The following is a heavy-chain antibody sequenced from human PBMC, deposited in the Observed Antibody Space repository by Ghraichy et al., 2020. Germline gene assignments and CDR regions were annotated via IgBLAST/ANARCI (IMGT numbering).Heavy chain of an antibody. J-gene: IGHJ6*02. D-gene: IGHD2-2*01. CDR2: ISGSGGST. V-gene: IGHV3-23*01. CDR3: AKSHPGRDIVVVPAAAPTPGMDV. CDR1: GFTFSSYA. Sequence: GGSLRLSCAASGFTFSSYAMSWVRQAPGKGLEWVSAISGSGGSTYYADSVKGRFTISRDNSKNTLYLQMNSLRAEDTAVYYCAKSHPGRDIVVVPAAAPTPGMDVWGHGTTVTVSS.